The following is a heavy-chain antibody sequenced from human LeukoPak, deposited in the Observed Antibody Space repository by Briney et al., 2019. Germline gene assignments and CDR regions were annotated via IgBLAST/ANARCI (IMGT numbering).Heavy chain of an antibody. CDR3: ARAPSNKYYYDSSGYPDPNWYFNL. D-gene: IGHD3-22*01. CDR1: GGSISSYY. Sequence: PSETLSLTCTVSGGSISSYYWSWIRQTAGKGLEWIGRIYTSGSTNYNPSLKSRVTMSVDTSKNQFSLKLSSVTAADTAVYYCARAPSNKYYYDSSGYPDPNWYFNLWGRGTLVTVSS. J-gene: IGHJ2*01. V-gene: IGHV4-4*07. CDR2: IYTSGST.